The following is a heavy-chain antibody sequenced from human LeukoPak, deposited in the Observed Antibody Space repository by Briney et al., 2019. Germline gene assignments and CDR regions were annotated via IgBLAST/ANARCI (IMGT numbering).Heavy chain of an antibody. D-gene: IGHD6-19*01. Sequence: GASVKVSCKASGYTFTSYGISRVRQAPGQGLEWMGRISAYNGNTNYAQKLQGRVTMTTDTSTSTAYMELRSLRSDDTAVYYCAREATGGWYSSYYFDYWGQGTLVTVSS. CDR1: GYTFTSYG. CDR3: AREATGGWYSSYYFDY. J-gene: IGHJ4*02. CDR2: ISAYNGNT. V-gene: IGHV1-18*01.